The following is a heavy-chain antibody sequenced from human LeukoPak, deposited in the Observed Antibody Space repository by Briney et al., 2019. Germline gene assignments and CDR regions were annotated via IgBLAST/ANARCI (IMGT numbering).Heavy chain of an antibody. V-gene: IGHV4-34*01. CDR3: ARGLVVAAPYWFDP. D-gene: IGHD2-15*01. CDR1: GGSFSGYY. Sequence: SETLSLTCAVYGGSFSGYYWSWIRQPPGKGLEWIGEINHSGSTNYNPSLKSRVTISVDTSKNQFSLKLSSVTAADTAVYYCARGLVVAAPYWFDPWGQGTLVTVSS. CDR2: INHSGST. J-gene: IGHJ5*02.